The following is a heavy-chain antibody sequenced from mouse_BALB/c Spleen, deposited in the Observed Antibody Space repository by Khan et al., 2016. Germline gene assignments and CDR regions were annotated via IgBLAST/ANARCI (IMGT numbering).Heavy chain of an antibody. J-gene: IGHJ3*01. CDR2: IDTSDSYT. Sequence: QVQLQQSGAELVMPGASVKMSCKASGYTFTDYWMHWVKQRPGQGLEWIGAIDTSDSYTSYNQKFKGKATLTVDESSSTAYMQLSSLTSEDSAVYYCARGYFGSSSAWFAYWGQGTLVTFSS. CDR1: GYTFTDYW. V-gene: IGHV1-69*01. CDR3: ARGYFGSSSAWFAY. D-gene: IGHD1-1*01.